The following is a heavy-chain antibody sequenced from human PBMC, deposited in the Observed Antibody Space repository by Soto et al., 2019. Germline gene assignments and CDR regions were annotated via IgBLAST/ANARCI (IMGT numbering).Heavy chain of an antibody. CDR1: GYTFSTYD. Sequence: QVQLVQSGAEVKKPGASVKVSCRASGYTFSTYDINWVRQATGQGIEWMGWMNPNSGNTGFAQKFQGRVSMTMNTSINTAYMELSSLRSDDTAVYFCARGRSPFCNTATCYDYWGQGTLVTVSS. V-gene: IGHV1-8*02. J-gene: IGHJ4*02. D-gene: IGHD2-2*01. CDR3: ARGRSPFCNTATCYDY. CDR2: MNPNSGNT.